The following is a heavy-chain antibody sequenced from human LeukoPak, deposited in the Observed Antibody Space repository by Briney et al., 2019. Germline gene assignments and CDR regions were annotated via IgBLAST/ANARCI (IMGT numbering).Heavy chain of an antibody. V-gene: IGHV3-48*01. D-gene: IGHD6-13*01. CDR3: ASQQLGPTPFDY. Sequence: GGSLRLSCAASGFTFSSYSMNWVRQAPGKGLEWVSYISTSSNTIYYADSVKGRFTISRDNARNSLFLQMNSLRAEDTAVYYRASQQLGPTPFDYWGQGTLVTVSS. CDR1: GFTFSSYS. J-gene: IGHJ4*02. CDR2: ISTSSNTI.